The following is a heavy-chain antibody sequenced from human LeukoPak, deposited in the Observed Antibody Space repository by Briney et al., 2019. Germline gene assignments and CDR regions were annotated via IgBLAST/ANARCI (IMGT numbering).Heavy chain of an antibody. CDR2: IKQDGSDK. Sequence: GGSLRPSCAASGFTFSTYWMSWVRQAPGKGLEWVANIKQDGSDKYYVDSVKGRFTISRDNAKNSLFLQMNSLRAEDTAVYYCARVRRSSNSCFPDYWGQGTLVTVSS. J-gene: IGHJ4*02. V-gene: IGHV3-7*01. CDR3: ARVRRSSNSCFPDY. D-gene: IGHD2-2*01. CDR1: GFTFSTYW.